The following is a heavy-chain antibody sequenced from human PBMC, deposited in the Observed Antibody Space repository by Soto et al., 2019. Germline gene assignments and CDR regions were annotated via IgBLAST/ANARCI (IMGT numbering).Heavy chain of an antibody. J-gene: IGHJ4*02. Sequence: EVQLVGSGGGLVQPRGSLSVSCAASGFTFSSYWMSWVRQAPGNGLEWVANIKQDGSEKYYVDSVKGRFTISRDNAKNSLYLQMNSLRAEDTAVYYCSRDGLEVDYWGQGTLVTVSS. CDR3: SRDGLEVDY. CDR2: IKQDGSEK. CDR1: GFTFSSYW. V-gene: IGHV3-7*03. D-gene: IGHD1-1*01.